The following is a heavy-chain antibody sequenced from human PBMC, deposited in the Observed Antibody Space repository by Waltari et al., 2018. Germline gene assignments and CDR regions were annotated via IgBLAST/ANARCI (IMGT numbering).Heavy chain of an antibody. V-gene: IGHV1-18*01. Sequence: QVQLVQSGAEVKKPGASVKVSCKASGYTFTSYGISWVRQAPGQGLEWMGWISAYNSNTNYAQKLQGRVTMTTDTSTSTAYMELRSLRSDDTAVYYCARERRAMTMVVNNWFDPWGQGTLVTVSS. J-gene: IGHJ5*02. CDR2: ISAYNSNT. D-gene: IGHD3-10*01. CDR3: ARERRAMTMVVNNWFDP. CDR1: GYTFTSYG.